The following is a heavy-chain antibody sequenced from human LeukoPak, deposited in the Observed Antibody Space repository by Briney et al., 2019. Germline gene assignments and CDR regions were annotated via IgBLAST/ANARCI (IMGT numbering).Heavy chain of an antibody. CDR3: ARQGGATKFDY. V-gene: IGHV4-34*01. CDR1: GGSFSGYY. Sequence: MPSETLSLTCAVYGGSFSGYYWSWIRQPPGKGLEWIGEINHSGSTNYNPSLKSRVTISVDTSKNQFSLKLSSVTAADTAVYYCARQGGATKFDYWGQGTLVTVSS. CDR2: INHSGST. J-gene: IGHJ4*02. D-gene: IGHD5-12*01.